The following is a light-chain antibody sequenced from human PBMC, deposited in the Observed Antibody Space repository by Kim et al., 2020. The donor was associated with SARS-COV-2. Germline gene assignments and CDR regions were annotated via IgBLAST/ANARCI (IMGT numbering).Light chain of an antibody. CDR3: LPHNTSPIP. Sequence: AYVGDRVTIPCRASQDIRNDLGWYQQNQGRAPKRLIYGASSLQSGVPSRFSGSGSGTEFTLTISSLQPEDFATYLCLPHNTSPIPFAKRTRLEI. CDR2: GAS. J-gene: IGKJ5*01. CDR1: QDIRND. V-gene: IGKV1-17*01.